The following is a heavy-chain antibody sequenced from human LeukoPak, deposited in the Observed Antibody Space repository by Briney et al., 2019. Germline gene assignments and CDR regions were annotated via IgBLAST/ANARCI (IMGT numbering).Heavy chain of an antibody. CDR2: INWNGGST. J-gene: IGHJ3*02. CDR3: ARDWNDVNAFDI. V-gene: IGHV3-20*04. Sequence: GGSLRLSCAASGFTFDDYGMSWVRQAPGKGLEWVSGINWNGGSTGYADSVKGRFTISRDNAENSLYLQMNSLRAEDTALYYCARDWNDVNAFDIWGQGTMVTVSS. CDR1: GFTFDDYG. D-gene: IGHD1-1*01.